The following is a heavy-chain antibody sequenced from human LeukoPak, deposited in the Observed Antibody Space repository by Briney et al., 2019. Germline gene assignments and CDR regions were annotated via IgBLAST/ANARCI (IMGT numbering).Heavy chain of an antibody. CDR1: GFTFSSYS. CDR3: ARHRGPSLHSSGYFDY. D-gene: IGHD3-22*01. V-gene: IGHV3-21*01. Sequence: GGSLRLSCAASGFTFSSYSMNWVRQAPGKGLEWVSSISSSSSHIYHADSVKGRFTISRDNAKNTLYLQMNSLRTEDTAVYYFARHRGPSLHSSGYFDYWGQGTLVNVSS. CDR2: ISSSSSHI. J-gene: IGHJ4*02.